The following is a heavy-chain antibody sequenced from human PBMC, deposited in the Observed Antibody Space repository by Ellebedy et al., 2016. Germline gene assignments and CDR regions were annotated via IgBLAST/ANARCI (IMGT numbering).Heavy chain of an antibody. J-gene: IGHJ5*02. CDR1: GYSFTSYW. CDR3: ARHPAAAGTGWFDP. D-gene: IGHD6-13*01. Sequence: GGSLRLSXKGSGYSFTSYWIGWVRQMPGKGLEWMGIIYPGDSDTRYSPSFQGQVTISADKSISTAYLQWSSLKASDTAMYYCARHPAAAGTGWFDPWGQGTLVTVSS. CDR2: IYPGDSDT. V-gene: IGHV5-51*01.